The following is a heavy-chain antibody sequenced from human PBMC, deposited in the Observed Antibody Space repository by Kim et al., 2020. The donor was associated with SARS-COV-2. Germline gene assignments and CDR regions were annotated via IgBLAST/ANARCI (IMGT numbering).Heavy chain of an antibody. J-gene: IGHJ3*02. CDR2: IYHSGST. Sequence: SETLSLTCAVSGGSISSSNWWSWVRQPPGKGLEWIGEIYHSGSTNYNPSLKSRVTISVDKSKNQFSLKLSSVTAADTAVYYCARNNFYYDKKWEAFDIWGQGTMVTVSS. D-gene: IGHD3-22*01. CDR1: GGSISSSNW. CDR3: ARNNFYYDKKWEAFDI. V-gene: IGHV4-4*02.